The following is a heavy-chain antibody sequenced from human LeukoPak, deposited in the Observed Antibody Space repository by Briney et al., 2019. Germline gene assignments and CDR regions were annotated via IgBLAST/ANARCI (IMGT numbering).Heavy chain of an antibody. J-gene: IGHJ6*02. Sequence: GGSLRLSCSASGFTFKSYAMHWVRQAPGKGLEYVSSINTNGANTYYADSVKGRFTISRDNSRNTLYLQMNSLRAEDTAVYYCARVVSPGDVYYYYGMDVWGQGTTVTVSS. D-gene: IGHD3-10*01. CDR1: GFTFKSYA. CDR3: ARVVSPGDVYYYYGMDV. V-gene: IGHV3-64*04. CDR2: INTNGANT.